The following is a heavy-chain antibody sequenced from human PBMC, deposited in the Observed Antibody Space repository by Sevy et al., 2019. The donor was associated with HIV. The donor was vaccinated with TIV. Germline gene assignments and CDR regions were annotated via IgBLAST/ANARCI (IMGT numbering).Heavy chain of an antibody. CDR2: IRYDGSTK. CDR1: GFTFSRYW. V-gene: IGHV3-30*02. CDR3: AKGLGMVQGALLSDDI. Sequence: GGSLRLSCAASGFTFSRYWMTWVRQAPGKGLEWVAFIRYDGSTKYYADSVKGRFTISRDNSKNTLYLQMNSLRGDDTSLYYCAKGLGMVQGALLSDDIWGQGTMVTVSS. D-gene: IGHD3-10*01. J-gene: IGHJ3*02.